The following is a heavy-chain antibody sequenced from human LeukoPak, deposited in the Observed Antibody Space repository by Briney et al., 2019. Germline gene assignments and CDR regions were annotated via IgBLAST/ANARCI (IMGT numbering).Heavy chain of an antibody. CDR3: ARVGATAMVRGVIMETYYYYMDV. D-gene: IGHD3-10*01. V-gene: IGHV4-59*01. CDR1: GRSLSSYY. J-gene: IGHJ6*03. CDR2: IYYSEST. Sequence: PSETLSLTCTVSGRSLSSYYWSWIRQPPEKGLEGIGYIYYSESTKYNPSLKSRVTISVDTSKKLFSLKLSSVTAADTAVYYCARVGATAMVRGVIMETYYYYMDVWGKGTTVTVSS.